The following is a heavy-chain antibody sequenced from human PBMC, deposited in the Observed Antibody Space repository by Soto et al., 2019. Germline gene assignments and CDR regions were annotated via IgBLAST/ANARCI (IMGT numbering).Heavy chain of an antibody. J-gene: IGHJ4*02. D-gene: IGHD1-1*01. CDR3: ARGRYGDY. V-gene: IGHV1-18*01. CDR2: ISAHNGNT. Sequence: QVHLVQSGAEVKKPGASVKVSCKSSGYTFTSYGITWVRQAPGQGIEWMGWISAHNGNTDYAQKLLGRVIVTRDTSTRTAYIELRSLRSNDTAVYYCARGRYGDYWGQGALVTVSS. CDR1: GYTFTSYG.